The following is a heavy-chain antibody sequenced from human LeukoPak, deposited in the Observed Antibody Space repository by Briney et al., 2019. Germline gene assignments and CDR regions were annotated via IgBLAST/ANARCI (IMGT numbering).Heavy chain of an antibody. J-gene: IGHJ4*02. CDR1: GGSISSGYS. Sequence: SGTLSLTCAVSGGSISSGYSWSWIRQPPGKGLEWIGYIYHSGSTYYNPSLKSRVTISVDRSKNQFSLKLSSVTAADTAVYYCARGADNYFDYWGQGTLVTVSS. V-gene: IGHV4-30-2*01. CDR2: IYHSGST. CDR3: ARGADNYFDY.